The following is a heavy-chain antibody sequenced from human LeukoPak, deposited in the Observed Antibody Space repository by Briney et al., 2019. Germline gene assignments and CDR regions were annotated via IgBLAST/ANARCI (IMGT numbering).Heavy chain of an antibody. Sequence: GGSLRLSCAASGFTFSSYIMNWVRQAPGKGLEWVSSISSSSSYIYYADSVKGRFTISRDNAKNSLYLQMNSLRAEDTAVYYCARDGSYSWAFDIWGQGTMVTVSS. CDR2: ISSSSSYI. V-gene: IGHV3-21*01. CDR3: ARDGSYSWAFDI. J-gene: IGHJ3*02. D-gene: IGHD1-26*01. CDR1: GFTFSSYI.